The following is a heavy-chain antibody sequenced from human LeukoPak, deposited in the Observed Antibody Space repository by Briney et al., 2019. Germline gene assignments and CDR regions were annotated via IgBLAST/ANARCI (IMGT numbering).Heavy chain of an antibody. V-gene: IGHV3-21*01. D-gene: IGHD1-1*01. CDR1: GFTFSSYS. J-gene: IGHJ4*02. CDR3: ARDHNYAFDN. CDR2: ISSGSSYI. Sequence: PGGSLRLSCAASGFTFSSYSMNWVRQAPGKGLEWVSSISSGSSYIYYADSVKGRFTISRDNAKNSLYLQMNSLRVEDTAVYYCARDHNYAFDNWGQGTLVTVSS.